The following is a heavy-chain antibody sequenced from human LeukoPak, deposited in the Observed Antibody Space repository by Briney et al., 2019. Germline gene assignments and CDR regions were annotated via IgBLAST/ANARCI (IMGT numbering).Heavy chain of an antibody. J-gene: IGHJ6*03. V-gene: IGHV4-59*01. CDR1: GGSISSYY. D-gene: IGHD2-15*01. CDR2: IYYSGST. CDR3: ARSVEGYCSGGSCYSYYYYMDV. Sequence: SETLSLTCIVSGGSISSYYWSWIRQPPGKGLEWIGYIYYSGSTNSNPSLKSRVTISVDTSKNQFSLKLSSVTAADAAVYYCARSVEGYCSGGSCYSYYYYMDVWGKGTTVTVSS.